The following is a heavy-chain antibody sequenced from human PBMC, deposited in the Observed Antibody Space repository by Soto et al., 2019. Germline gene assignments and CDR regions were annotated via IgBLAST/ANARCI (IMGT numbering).Heavy chain of an antibody. CDR3: ARDRKYYFDY. J-gene: IGHJ4*02. CDR2: MSSDGSNE. CDR1: GFTFINNA. Sequence: QVQLLESGGGVVRPGRSLRLSCEDSGFTFINNAMHWVRQAPGKGLEWVAFMSSDGSNEYYADSVKGRFTISRDNSKKTLFLQMNGLRTEDTAVYYCARDRKYYFDYWGQGTLVTVSS. V-gene: IGHV3-30-3*01.